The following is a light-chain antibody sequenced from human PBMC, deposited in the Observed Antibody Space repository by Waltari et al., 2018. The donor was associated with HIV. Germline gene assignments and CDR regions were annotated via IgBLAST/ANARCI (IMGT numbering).Light chain of an antibody. CDR1: RGHSTYD. CDR3: QTWGAGIVV. CDR2: VNSDGSH. V-gene: IGLV4-69*01. Sequence: QLVLTQSPSASASLGASVKLTCSLSRGHSTYDIAWHQHQPGKGPRFLMKVNSDGSHRKGDEIPDRFSGSASGPERYLTISSLQSEDEGDYYCQTWGAGIVVFGGGTKLSVL. J-gene: IGLJ2*01.